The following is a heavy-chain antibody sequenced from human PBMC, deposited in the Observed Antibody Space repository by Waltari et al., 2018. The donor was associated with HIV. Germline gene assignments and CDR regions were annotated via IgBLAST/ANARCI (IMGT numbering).Heavy chain of an antibody. CDR1: GGSFSRYY. J-gene: IGHJ6*02. Sequence: QVQLQQWGAGLLKPSETLSPTCAVYGGSFSRYYWSWIRQPPGKGLEWIGEINHSGSTNYNPSLKSRVTISVDTSKNQFSLKLSSVTAADTAVYYCARFPRDNTIPPYYGMDVWGQGTTVTVSS. CDR3: ARFPRDNTIPPYYGMDV. D-gene: IGHD3-9*01. CDR2: INHSGST. V-gene: IGHV4-34*01.